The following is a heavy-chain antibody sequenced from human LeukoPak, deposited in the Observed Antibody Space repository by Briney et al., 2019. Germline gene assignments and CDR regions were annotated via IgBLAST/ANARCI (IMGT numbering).Heavy chain of an antibody. V-gene: IGHV1-2*02. D-gene: IGHD2-2*01. J-gene: IGHJ4*02. CDR1: VYTFPLYY. CDR2: ILPNSGDK. Sequence: GASVKVSCKPSVYTFPLYYIHWLRQAPGEGLEWVGWILPNSGDKFYAQRFRGRVTMTSDTSTNTAYMDLYKLTSDDTAVYFCARPPHELVPAAPFDYWGQGTLVTVSS. CDR3: ARPPHELVPAAPFDY.